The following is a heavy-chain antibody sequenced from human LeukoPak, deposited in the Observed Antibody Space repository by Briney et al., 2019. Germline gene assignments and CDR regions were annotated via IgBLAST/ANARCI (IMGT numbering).Heavy chain of an antibody. D-gene: IGHD3-16*01. CDR1: GFTFSSYG. Sequence: GGSLRLSCAASGFTFSSYGMNWVRQAPGKGLEWVSSSSGSTYTYYADSVKGRFTIPRDNAKNSLYLKMNSLRAEDTAVYYCARTGYGYNYFDYWGQGTLVTVSS. J-gene: IGHJ4*02. V-gene: IGHV3-21*01. CDR3: ARTGYGYNYFDY. CDR2: SSGSTYT.